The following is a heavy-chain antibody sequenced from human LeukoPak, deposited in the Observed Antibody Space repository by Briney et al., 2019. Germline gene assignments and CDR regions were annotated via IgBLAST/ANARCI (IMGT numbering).Heavy chain of an antibody. Sequence: GGSLRLSCAASGFTFSSHWMSWVRQAPGKGLEWVANIKQDGSTKNYVDSVKGRFTISRDSAKNSLSLEMNSLRGEDTAVYYCARDDSGPAFWGQGTLVTVSS. V-gene: IGHV3-7*05. J-gene: IGHJ4*02. D-gene: IGHD6-19*01. CDR1: GFTFSSHW. CDR2: IKQDGSTK. CDR3: ARDDSGPAF.